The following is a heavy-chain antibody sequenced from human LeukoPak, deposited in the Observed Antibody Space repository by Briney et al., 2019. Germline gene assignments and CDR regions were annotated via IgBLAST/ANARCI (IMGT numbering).Heavy chain of an antibody. CDR3: ARGGMITFGGVIVRNWFDP. CDR2: IYYSGST. V-gene: IGHV4-39*01. D-gene: IGHD3-16*02. Sequence: SETLSLTCTVSGGSISSSSYYWGWIRQPPGKGLEWIGSIYYSGSTYYNPSLKSRVTISVDTSKNQFSLKLSSVNAADTAVYYCARGGMITFGGVIVRNWFDPWGQGTLVTVSS. J-gene: IGHJ5*02. CDR1: GGSISSSSYY.